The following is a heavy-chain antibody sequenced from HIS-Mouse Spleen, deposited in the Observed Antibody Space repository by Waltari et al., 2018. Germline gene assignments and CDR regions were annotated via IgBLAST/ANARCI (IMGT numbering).Heavy chain of an antibody. CDR1: GFTFIRYA. CDR2: ISYDGSNK. V-gene: IGHV3-30-3*01. Sequence: QVQLVESGGGVVQPGRSLRLSCAASGFTFIRYAMHWVRQAPGQGLEWVAVISYDGSNKYYADSVKGRITISRDNSKNTLYLQMNSLRAEETAVYYCARVTGGGYWGQGTLVTVSS. J-gene: IGHJ4*02. CDR3: ARVTGGGY. D-gene: IGHD3-10*01.